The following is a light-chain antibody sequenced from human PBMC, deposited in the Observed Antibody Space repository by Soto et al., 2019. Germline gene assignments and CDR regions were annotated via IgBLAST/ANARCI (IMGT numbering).Light chain of an antibody. Sequence: QSVLTQPASVSGSPGQSITISCAGTGGDVGAYNYVSWYQQHPGKAPKLMIYEVFRRPSGISNRFSGSKSGNTASLTISTLQAEDEADYYCSSYTTSSTVLFGGGTKLTVL. J-gene: IGLJ3*02. CDR3: SSYTTSSTVL. CDR1: GGDVGAYNY. V-gene: IGLV2-14*01. CDR2: EVF.